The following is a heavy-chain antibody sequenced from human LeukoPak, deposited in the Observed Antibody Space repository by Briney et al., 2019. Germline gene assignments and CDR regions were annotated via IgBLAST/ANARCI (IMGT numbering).Heavy chain of an antibody. J-gene: IGHJ4*02. CDR2: IGIDESIK. CDR3: ARDSARGGASSGDFDS. CDR1: GFTFSSYG. V-gene: IGHV3-30*02. Sequence: GGSLRLSCAASGFTFSSYGMHWVRQAPGKGLEWVTFIGIDESIKYYTDSVKGRFTISRDTSKNTLYLQMNSLRADDTAVYYCARDSARGGASSGDFDSWGQGTLVTVSS. D-gene: IGHD3-10*01.